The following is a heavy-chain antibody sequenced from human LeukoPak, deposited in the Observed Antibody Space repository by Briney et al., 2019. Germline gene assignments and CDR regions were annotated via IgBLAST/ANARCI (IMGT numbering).Heavy chain of an antibody. CDR3: ARVDRIGVCSV. CDR2: IYYSGST. CDR1: GGSISSSSYY. V-gene: IGHV4-39*07. Sequence: KPSETLSLTCTVSGGSISSSSYYWGWIRQPPGKGLEWIGSIYYSGSTYYNPSLKSRVTISVDTSKNQFSLKLSSVTAADTAVYYCARVDRIGVCSVWGQGTLVTVSS. J-gene: IGHJ4*02. D-gene: IGHD2-8*01.